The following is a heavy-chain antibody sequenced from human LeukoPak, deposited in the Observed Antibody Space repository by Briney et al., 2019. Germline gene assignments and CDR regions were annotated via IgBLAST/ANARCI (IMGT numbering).Heavy chain of an antibody. D-gene: IGHD6-13*01. CDR1: GGSISSSSYY. CDR2: IYYSGST. Sequence: SETLSLTCTVSGGSISSSSYYWGWIRQPPGRGLEWIGSIYYSGSTYYNPSLKSRVTISVDTSKNQFSLKLSSVTAADTAVYYCARHGVMAAAADYWGQGTLVTVSS. CDR3: ARHGVMAAAADY. V-gene: IGHV4-39*01. J-gene: IGHJ4*02.